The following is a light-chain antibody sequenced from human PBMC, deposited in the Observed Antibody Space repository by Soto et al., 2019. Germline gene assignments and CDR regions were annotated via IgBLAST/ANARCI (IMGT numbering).Light chain of an antibody. CDR1: QSISSY. J-gene: IGKJ3*01. CDR3: QQSYNTHIT. CDR2: AAS. V-gene: IGKV1-39*01. Sequence: DIQMTQSPSSLSASVGDRVTITCRASQSISSYLNWYQQKPGKAPNLLIHAASSLQSGLPSRFSGSVPGTDFTLTIDSLQPEDFATYYCQQSYNTHITLGPGTKVDIK.